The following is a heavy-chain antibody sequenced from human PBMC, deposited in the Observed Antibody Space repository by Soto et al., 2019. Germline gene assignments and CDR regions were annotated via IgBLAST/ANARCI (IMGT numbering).Heavy chain of an antibody. CDR3: ARAQVAYGGRSAAFDL. CDR2: FYPGDSNS. V-gene: IGHV5-51*01. J-gene: IGHJ3*01. CDR1: GYSFASHW. Sequence: GESLKISCKGSGYSFASHWIGWARQVPGKGLEWMGIFYPGDSNSKYNPSFQGQVTISADTSINTAYLQWSSLGASDTAVFYCARAQVAYGGRSAAFDLWGQGTMVTVSS. D-gene: IGHD3-16*01.